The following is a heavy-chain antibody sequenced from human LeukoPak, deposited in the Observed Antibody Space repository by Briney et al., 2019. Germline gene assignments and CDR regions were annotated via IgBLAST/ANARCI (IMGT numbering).Heavy chain of an antibody. CDR2: ISSSGGSI. Sequence: PGGSLRLSCVASGFTFSDYYMSWIRQAPGKGLEWVSFISSSGGSIYYADSVKGRFTISRDNAKNSLYLQMNSLRPEDTAVYYCVRVSRGSGGYFGYWGQGTLVTVSS. V-gene: IGHV3-11*04. D-gene: IGHD3-10*01. CDR3: VRVSRGSGGYFGY. CDR1: GFTFSDYY. J-gene: IGHJ4*02.